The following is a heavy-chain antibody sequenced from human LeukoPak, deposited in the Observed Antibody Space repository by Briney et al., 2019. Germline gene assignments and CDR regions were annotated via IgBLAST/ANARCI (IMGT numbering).Heavy chain of an antibody. V-gene: IGHV3-9*03. D-gene: IGHD2-15*01. Sequence: PGGSLRLSCAASGFTFDDYAMHWVRQAPGKGLEWVSGISWSRGSIDYVDSVKRRFTISRDNAKNSLYLQMDSLGPEDMAVYCCVTDTSVGFCSSGSFSAHSDYWGQGNLVPVSS. J-gene: IGHJ4*02. CDR2: ISWSRGSI. CDR3: VTDTSVGFCSSGSFSAHSDY. CDR1: GFTFDDYA.